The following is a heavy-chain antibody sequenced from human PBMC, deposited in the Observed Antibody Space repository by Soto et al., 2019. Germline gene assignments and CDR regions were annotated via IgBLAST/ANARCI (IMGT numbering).Heavy chain of an antibody. CDR2: IIPILGIA. CDR1: GGTFSSYT. D-gene: IGHD6-19*01. J-gene: IGHJ5*02. CDR3: ARTAYSSDGLERGGWFDP. V-gene: IGHV1-69*02. Sequence: QVQLVQSGAEVKKPGSSVKVSCKASGGTFSSYTISWVRQAPGQGLEWMGRIIPILGIANYAQKFQGRVTITEDKSTSTAYRELSSLRSEDTAVYYCARTAYSSDGLERGGWFDPWGQGTLVTVSS.